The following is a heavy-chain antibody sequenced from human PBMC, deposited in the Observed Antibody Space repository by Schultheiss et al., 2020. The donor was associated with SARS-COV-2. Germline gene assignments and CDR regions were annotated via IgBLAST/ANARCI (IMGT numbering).Heavy chain of an antibody. V-gene: IGHV4-39*07. CDR3: ARGIPGRRYFDL. CDR2: IYHSGST. CDR1: GGSISSGGYS. Sequence: SETLSLTCAVSGGSISSGGYSWSWVRQPPGKGLEWIGSIYHSGSTYYNPSLKSRVTISVDTSKNQFSLKLSSVTAADTAVYYCARGIPGRRYFDLWGRGTLVTVSS. D-gene: IGHD2-21*01. J-gene: IGHJ2*01.